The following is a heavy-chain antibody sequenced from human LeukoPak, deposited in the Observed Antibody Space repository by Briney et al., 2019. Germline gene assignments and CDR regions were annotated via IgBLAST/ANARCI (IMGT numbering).Heavy chain of an antibody. Sequence: ASVKVSCKASGYTFGSDDINWVRQATGQGLEWMGWINPNNGNLGYAQKLQGRVTMTTDTSTSTAYMELRSLRSDDTAVYYCARGTPQPGIAAATPPFDYWGQGTLVTVSS. CDR3: ARGTPQPGIAAATPPFDY. CDR1: GYTFGSDD. J-gene: IGHJ4*02. V-gene: IGHV1-8*02. CDR2: INPNNGNL. D-gene: IGHD6-13*01.